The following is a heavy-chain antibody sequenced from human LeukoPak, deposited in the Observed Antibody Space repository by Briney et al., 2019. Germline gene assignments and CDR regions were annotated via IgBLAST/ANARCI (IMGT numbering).Heavy chain of an antibody. J-gene: IGHJ4*02. Sequence: GASVKVSCKASGYTFTGYYMHWVRQAPGQGLEWMGRINPNSGGTNYAQKFQGRVTMTRDTSISTAYMELSRLRSDDTAVYYCARDKYSGSYYFDYWGQGTLVTVSS. CDR3: ARDKYSGSYYFDY. CDR2: INPNSGGT. CDR1: GYTFTGYY. V-gene: IGHV1-2*06. D-gene: IGHD1-26*01.